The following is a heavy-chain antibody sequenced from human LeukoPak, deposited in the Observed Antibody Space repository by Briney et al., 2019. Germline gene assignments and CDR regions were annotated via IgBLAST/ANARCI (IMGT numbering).Heavy chain of an antibody. Sequence: ETGGSLRLSCAASGFTFSSYWMHWVRQAPGKGLVWVSRINSDGSSTSYADSVKGRFTISRDNAKNTLYLQMNSLRAEDTAVYYCARLGEQQLTQVDYWGQGTLVTVSS. V-gene: IGHV3-74*01. J-gene: IGHJ4*02. CDR1: GFTFSSYW. CDR2: INSDGSST. D-gene: IGHD6-13*01. CDR3: ARLGEQQLTQVDY.